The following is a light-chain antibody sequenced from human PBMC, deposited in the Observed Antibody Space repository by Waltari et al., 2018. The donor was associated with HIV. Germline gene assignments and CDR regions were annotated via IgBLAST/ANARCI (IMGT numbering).Light chain of an antibody. Sequence: NFMLTQPHSVSESPGKTVTISCTRSSGSIASNYVPWYQQRPGSATTAVIYEHNQRASGVPDRFSGAVDSSSNSASLTISVLKTEDEADYYCQSSYTNNQVFGGGTKLTVL. V-gene: IGLV6-57*03. CDR3: QSSYTNNQV. CDR2: EHN. J-gene: IGLJ3*02. CDR1: SGSIASNY.